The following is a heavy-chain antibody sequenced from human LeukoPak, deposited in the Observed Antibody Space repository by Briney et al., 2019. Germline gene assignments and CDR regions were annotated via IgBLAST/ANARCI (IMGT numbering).Heavy chain of an antibody. D-gene: IGHD2-2*02. CDR1: AYTFTSHY. CDR3: ARASYCSSTSCYIRDFDY. V-gene: IGHV1-46*01. J-gene: IGHJ4*02. Sequence: ASVKVSCNASAYTFTSHYMHWVRQAPGQGLEWKGIINPSGGSTSYAQKFQGRVTMTRDMSTSTVYMELSSVRSEDTAVYYCARASYCSSTSCYIRDFDYWGQGTLVTVSS. CDR2: INPSGGST.